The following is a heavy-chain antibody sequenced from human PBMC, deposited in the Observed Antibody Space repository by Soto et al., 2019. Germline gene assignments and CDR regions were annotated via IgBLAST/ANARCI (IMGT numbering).Heavy chain of an antibody. Sequence: SETLSLTCAVYGGSFSVYYYSWIRLPPGKGLEWIGEINHSGSTNYNPSLKSRVTMSQDTSKNQFSLKLTSVTAADTAIYYCASRYGSGKYYFDHWTQGTPVT. CDR3: ASRYGSGKYYFDH. V-gene: IGHV4-34*01. CDR1: GGSFSVYY. J-gene: IGHJ4*02. D-gene: IGHD3-10*01. CDR2: INHSGST.